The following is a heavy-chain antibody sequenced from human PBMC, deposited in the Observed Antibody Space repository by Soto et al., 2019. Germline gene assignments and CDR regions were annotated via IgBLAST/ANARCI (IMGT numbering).Heavy chain of an antibody. CDR2: IYWDDSK. J-gene: IGHJ4*02. CDR1: GFSLTTDRVG. D-gene: IGHD1-26*01. CDR3: AHAYGGRALY. V-gene: IGHV2-5*02. Sequence: QITLKESGPTLVKPTQTLTLTCTFSGFSLTTDRVGVGWIRQPPGEALEGLAVIYWDDSKTYRPSLESRLTITEDTSKSQVALTMTTMNYRATATYYCAHAYGGRALYWGQGTLVTVSS.